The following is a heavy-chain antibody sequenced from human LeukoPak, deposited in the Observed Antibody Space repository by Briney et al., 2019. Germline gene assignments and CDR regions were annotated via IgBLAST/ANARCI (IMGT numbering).Heavy chain of an antibody. Sequence: PSETLSLTCTVSGVSFRSYYWSWIRQPPGKGLEWIGYIDYSVSTNYNPSLKSRVTMSVDTSRNQFSLKLSSVSAADTAMYYCASGDPGGPNDYWGQGTLVTVSS. J-gene: IGHJ4*02. CDR3: ASGDPGGPNDY. D-gene: IGHD1-14*01. CDR2: IDYSVST. CDR1: GVSFRSYY. V-gene: IGHV4-59*01.